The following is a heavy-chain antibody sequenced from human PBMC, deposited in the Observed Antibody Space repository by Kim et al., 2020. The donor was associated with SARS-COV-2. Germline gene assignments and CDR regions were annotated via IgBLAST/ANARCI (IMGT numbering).Heavy chain of an antibody. CDR2: ISDTSSRT. D-gene: IGHD3-16*02. V-gene: IGHV3-23*01. J-gene: IGHJ4*02. CDR3: AKGYTPDH. Sequence: GGSLRLSCVASGFTFSGYAMSWVRQAPGKGLDWVSSISDTSSRTDYSDSVKGRFTISRDNSKNTLYLQMNSLRVEDMAVYYCAKGYTPDHWGQGTLVTVS. CDR1: GFTFSGYA.